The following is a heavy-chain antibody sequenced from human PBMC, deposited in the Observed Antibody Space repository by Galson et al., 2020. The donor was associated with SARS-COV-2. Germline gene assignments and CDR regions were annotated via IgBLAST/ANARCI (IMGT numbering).Heavy chain of an antibody. CDR1: GFTFSDYY. D-gene: IGHD1-26*01. CDR2: ISSSGSTI. CDR3: ARFQSGSYVVYYYYYMDV. V-gene: IGHV3-11*04. J-gene: IGHJ6*03. Sequence: GESLKISCAASGFTFSDYYMSWIRQAPGKGLEWVSYISSSGSTIYYADSVKGRFTISRDNAKNSLYLQMNSLRAEDTAVYYCARFQSGSYVVYYYYYMDVCGEWTTVTIS.